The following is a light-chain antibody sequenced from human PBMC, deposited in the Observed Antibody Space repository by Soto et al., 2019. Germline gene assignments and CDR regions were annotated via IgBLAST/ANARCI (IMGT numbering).Light chain of an antibody. CDR1: SSNIGAGYD. Sequence: ALTQPPSVSGAPGQRVTISCTGSSSNIGAGYDVHWYQQLPGTAPKLLIYGNSNRPSGVPDRFSGSKSGTSASLAITGLQAEDEADYYCQSYDSSLSGSYVFGTGTKVTVL. CDR3: QSYDSSLSGSYV. CDR2: GNS. V-gene: IGLV1-40*01. J-gene: IGLJ1*01.